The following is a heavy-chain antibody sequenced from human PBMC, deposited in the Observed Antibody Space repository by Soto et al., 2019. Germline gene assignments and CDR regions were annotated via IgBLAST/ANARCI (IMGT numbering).Heavy chain of an antibody. CDR2: IYWDDDK. V-gene: IGHV2-5*02. D-gene: IGHD6-19*01. CDR1: GFSLSTSGVG. Sequence: SGPTLVNPTQTLTLTCTFSGFSLSTSGVGVGWIRQPPGKALEWLALIYWDDDKRYSPSLKSRLTITKNTSKNHVVLTMTNMYPVDTATYYFAHRMSPGIAVAGTIIFQHWGQGTLVTVSS. CDR3: AHRMSPGIAVAGTIIFQH. J-gene: IGHJ1*01.